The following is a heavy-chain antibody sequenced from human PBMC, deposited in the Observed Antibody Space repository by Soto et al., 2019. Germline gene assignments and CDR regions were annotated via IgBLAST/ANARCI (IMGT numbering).Heavy chain of an antibody. D-gene: IGHD3-10*01. Sequence: SETMSLTCTFSGGSISSYYWSWIRQPPGKGLEWIGYISDSGSTNYNPSLNSRVIMSIDKSQNQLSLKLTSVTAADTAVYYCSRPHGGPYAFDVWGRGTMVPVSS. CDR3: SRPHGGPYAFDV. CDR1: GGSISSYY. CDR2: ISDSGST. V-gene: IGHV4-59*01. J-gene: IGHJ3*01.